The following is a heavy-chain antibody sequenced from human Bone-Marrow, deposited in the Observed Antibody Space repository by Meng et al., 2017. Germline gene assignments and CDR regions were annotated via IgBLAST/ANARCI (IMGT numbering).Heavy chain of an antibody. D-gene: IGHD1-26*01. CDR2: TYYRSRWYT. CDR3: ARESSGSPLDY. CDR1: GDSVSSTSAA. V-gene: IGHV6-1*01. J-gene: IGHJ4*03. Sequence: QVQLQQSGPGLVKPSQTLSLTCTISGDSVSSTSAAWHWIRRSPSRGLEWLGRTYYRSRWYTDYAVSVKSRININPDTTENHFSLQLNSVTPEDTAVYYCARESSGSPLDYWGQGTMVTVSS.